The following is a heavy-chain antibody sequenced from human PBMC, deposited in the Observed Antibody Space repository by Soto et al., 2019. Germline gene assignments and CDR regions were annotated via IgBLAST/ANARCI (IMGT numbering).Heavy chain of an antibody. J-gene: IGHJ4*02. CDR3: ARAIVVVLTGATPMKYYFDY. CDR1: GYTFSTYF. Sequence: VQLVQSGAEGKKPGASVKVSCKASGYTFSTYFMHWVRQAPGQGLEWMGVINPSSGSTTYAQKSQGRVTMTRDTSTSTVYMELGSLRADDTAVYYGARAIVVVLTGATPMKYYFDYWGQGTLGTVSS. CDR2: INPSSGST. D-gene: IGHD3-22*01. V-gene: IGHV1-46*01.